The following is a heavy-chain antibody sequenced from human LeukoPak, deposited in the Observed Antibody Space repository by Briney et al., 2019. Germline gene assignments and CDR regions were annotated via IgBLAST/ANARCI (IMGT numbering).Heavy chain of an antibody. J-gene: IGHJ6*03. CDR1: GFTFSDYY. CDR2: ISSSGSTI. V-gene: IGHV3-11*01. CDR3: ARVADGSGSCYNLLGYYYMDV. Sequence: GGSLRLSCAASGFTFSDYYMSWIRQAPGKGLEWVSYISSSGSTIYYADSVKGRFTISRDNAKNSLYLQMNSLRAEDTAVYYCARVADGSGSCYNLLGYYYMDVWGKGTTVTISS. D-gene: IGHD3-10*01.